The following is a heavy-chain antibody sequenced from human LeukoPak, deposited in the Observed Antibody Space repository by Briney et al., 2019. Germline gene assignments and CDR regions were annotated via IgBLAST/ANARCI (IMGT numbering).Heavy chain of an antibody. V-gene: IGHV1-24*01. CDR2: FDPEDGET. CDR3: ATDGPRKGNKVYYYYGMDV. D-gene: IGHD1/OR15-1a*01. J-gene: IGHJ6*02. CDR1: GYTLTELS. Sequence: ASVKVSCKVSGYTLTELSMHWVRQAPGKGLEWMGGFDPEDGETIYAQKFQGRVTMTEDTSTDTAYMELSSLRSEDTAVYYCATDGPRKGNKVYYYYGMDVWGQGTTVTVSS.